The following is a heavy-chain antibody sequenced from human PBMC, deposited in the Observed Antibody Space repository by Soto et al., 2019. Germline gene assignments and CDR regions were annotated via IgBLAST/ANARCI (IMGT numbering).Heavy chain of an antibody. CDR3: AREGIGGTVFYGYFDY. D-gene: IGHD1-1*01. CDR2: IRFDGTNI. Sequence: PGGSLRLSCAVPGLLFSGYGMHWVRQAPGKGLEWVAIIRFDGTNIEYTDSVRGRFTISRDNSKNMLYLQMNSLRVEDTAVYYCAREGIGGTVFYGYFDYWGQGTLVTVSS. V-gene: IGHV3-33*01. CDR1: GLLFSGYG. J-gene: IGHJ4*02.